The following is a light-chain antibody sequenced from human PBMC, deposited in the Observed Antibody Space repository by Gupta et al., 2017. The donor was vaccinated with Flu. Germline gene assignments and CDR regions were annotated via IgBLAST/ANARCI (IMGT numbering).Light chain of an antibody. CDR2: GVN. J-gene: IGLJ2*01. CDR1: RKDGGGYGY. CDR3: SSHAGKNDVI. V-gene: IGLV2-8*01. Sequence: GNIPCNGNRKDGGGYGYGSRERQQPRKAPGIMVYGVNRRPSGVPDRFSGSKSGNTASLTVSGLQADDEAHYYCSSHAGKNDVIFGGGTQLTVL.